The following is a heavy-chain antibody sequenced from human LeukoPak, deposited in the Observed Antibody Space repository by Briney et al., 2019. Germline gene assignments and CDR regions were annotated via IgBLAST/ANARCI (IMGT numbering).Heavy chain of an antibody. V-gene: IGHV3-30-3*01. J-gene: IGHJ4*02. CDR2: ISYDGNNK. D-gene: IGHD3-16*01. CDR3: AGLLSGFYAAFDY. CDR1: GFTFSGYA. Sequence: PGGSLRLSCAASGFTFSGYAMHWVRQAPGKGLEWVAVISYDGNNKYYADSVKGQFTISRDNSKNTLYLQMNSLRTEDTAVYYCAGLLSGFYAAFDYWGQGTLVTVSS.